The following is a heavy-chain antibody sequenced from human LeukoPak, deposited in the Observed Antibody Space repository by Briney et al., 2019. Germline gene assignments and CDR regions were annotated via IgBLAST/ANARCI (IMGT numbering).Heavy chain of an antibody. Sequence: PSESLSLTCTVSGGSISSGGYSWSWIRQPPGKGLEWIGYIYHSGSTYYNPSLKSRVTISVDRSKNQFSLKLSSVTAADTAVYYCARTSIAARRANAFDIWGQGTMVTVSS. CDR3: ARTSIAARRANAFDI. CDR2: IYHSGST. D-gene: IGHD6-6*01. CDR1: GGSISSGGYS. V-gene: IGHV4-30-2*01. J-gene: IGHJ3*02.